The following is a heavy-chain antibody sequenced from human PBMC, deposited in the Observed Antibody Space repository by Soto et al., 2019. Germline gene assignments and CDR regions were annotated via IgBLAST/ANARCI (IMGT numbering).Heavy chain of an antibody. D-gene: IGHD2-8*02. V-gene: IGHV1-69*01. CDR1: GGTFSRYA. J-gene: IGHJ4*02. CDR3: AGVCTDEKSKYYCDY. Sequence: QVQLVQSGAEVKQPGSSVKVSCKASGGTFSRYAISWVRQAPGQGLEWMGGIIPIFGTANYAQKFQGRVTITADESTSTAYMELSSLRSEDTAVYYCAGVCTDEKSKYYCDYWGQGTLVTVSS. CDR2: IIPIFGTA.